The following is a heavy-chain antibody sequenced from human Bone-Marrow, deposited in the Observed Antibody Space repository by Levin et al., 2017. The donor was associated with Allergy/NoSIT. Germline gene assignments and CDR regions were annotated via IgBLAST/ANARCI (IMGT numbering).Heavy chain of an antibody. CDR2: IYYSGST. V-gene: IGHV4-39*01. Sequence: SETLSLTCTVSGGSISSSSYYWGWIRQPPGTGLEWIGSIYYSGSTYYNPSLKSRVTISVDTSKNQFSLKLSSVTAADTAVYYCARHTLDEGASFDYWGQGTLVTVSS. J-gene: IGHJ4*02. D-gene: IGHD4/OR15-4a*01. CDR3: ARHTLDEGASFDY. CDR1: GGSISSSSYY.